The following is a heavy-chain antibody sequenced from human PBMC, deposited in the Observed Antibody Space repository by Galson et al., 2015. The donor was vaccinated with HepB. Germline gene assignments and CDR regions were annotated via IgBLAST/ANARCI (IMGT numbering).Heavy chain of an antibody. CDR2: IYSSGNT. J-gene: IGHJ3*02. D-gene: IGHD2/OR15-2a*01. CDR1: GGSMNSYF. Sequence: SETLSLTCSVSGGSMNSYFWSWIRQPPGKGLEWIGHIYSSGNTNYIYSSGNIYYNPSLKSRVTMSVDTSENQFSLTLNSVTAADTAVYYCARERGHPPTFDAFDIWGQGTTVIVSS. CDR3: ARERGHPPTFDAFDI. V-gene: IGHV4-4*08.